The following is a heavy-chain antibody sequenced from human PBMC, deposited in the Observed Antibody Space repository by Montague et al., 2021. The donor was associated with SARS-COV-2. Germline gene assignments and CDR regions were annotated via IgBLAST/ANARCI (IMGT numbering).Heavy chain of an antibody. CDR3: ARLRDGVVPSPILGVGPYYSYYYMDV. V-gene: IGHV4-34*01. CDR1: GTSFSGYY. CDR2: INHGGST. J-gene: IGHJ6*03. Sequence: SETLSLTCAVRGTSFSGYYWNWIRQPPGKGLEWIGEINHGGSTKXSPSLKSRLTISADTSKNQFSPKLTSVAAADTAVYYCARLRDGVVPSPILGVGPYYSYYYMDVWGRGTTVTVSS. D-gene: IGHD3-10*01.